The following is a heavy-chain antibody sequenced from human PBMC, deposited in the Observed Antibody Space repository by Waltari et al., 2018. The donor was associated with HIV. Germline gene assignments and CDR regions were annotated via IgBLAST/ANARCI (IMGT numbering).Heavy chain of an antibody. D-gene: IGHD1-26*01. CDR1: GYHFRSYC. CDR2: VFPGDAET. V-gene: IGHV5-51*01. J-gene: IGHJ4*02. Sequence: EVQLVQSGAEVTKPGESLKISSQGFGYHFRSYCIWWFRQMPGKGLEWMGIVFPGDAETKYSPSSEGRVTISADNSITTAYLQWRSLKASDTAVYYCAKLHEAEWELRADYWGQGTLVTVSS. CDR3: AKLHEAEWELRADY.